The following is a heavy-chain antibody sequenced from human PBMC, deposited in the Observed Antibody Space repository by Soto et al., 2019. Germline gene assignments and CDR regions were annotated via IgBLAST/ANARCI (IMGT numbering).Heavy chain of an antibody. Sequence: VASVKVSCKASGYTFSSYYMHWVRQAPGQGLEWMGIINPTGGSTTYAQKFQGRVTMTRDTSTSTVYMELSSLRSEDTAVYYCARGDIVAIFGMDVWGQGTTVTVSS. CDR1: GYTFSSYY. J-gene: IGHJ6*02. CDR3: ARGDIVAIFGMDV. CDR2: INPTGGST. V-gene: IGHV1-46*01. D-gene: IGHD5-12*01.